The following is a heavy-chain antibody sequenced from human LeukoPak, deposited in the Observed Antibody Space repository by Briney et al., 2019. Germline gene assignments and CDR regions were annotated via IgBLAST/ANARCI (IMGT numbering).Heavy chain of an antibody. CDR1: GYTFTSYD. D-gene: IGHD2-2*01. CDR3: ARLGYCSSNSCYGVDY. Sequence: GASVKVSCKASGYTFTSYDINWVRQATGQGLEWMGWMNPNSGNTGYAQKFQGRVTMTRNTSISTAYMELSSLRSEDTAVYYCARLGYCSSNSCYGVDYWGQGTLVTVSS. CDR2: MNPNSGNT. J-gene: IGHJ4*02. V-gene: IGHV1-8*01.